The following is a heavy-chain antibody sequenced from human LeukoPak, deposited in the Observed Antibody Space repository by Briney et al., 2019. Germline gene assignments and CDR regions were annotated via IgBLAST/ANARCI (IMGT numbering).Heavy chain of an antibody. CDR2: ISGSGGST. D-gene: IGHD3-22*01. V-gene: IGHV3-23*01. J-gene: IGHJ4*02. CDR1: GFTFSSYA. CDR3: AKAVETYYDSSGYYSLPPHSDY. Sequence: GGSLRLSCAASGFTFSSYAMSWVRQAPGKGLEWVSAISGSGGSTYYADSVKGRFTISRDNSKNTLYLQMNSLRAEDTAVYYCAKAVETYYDSSGYYSLPPHSDYWGQGTLVTVSS.